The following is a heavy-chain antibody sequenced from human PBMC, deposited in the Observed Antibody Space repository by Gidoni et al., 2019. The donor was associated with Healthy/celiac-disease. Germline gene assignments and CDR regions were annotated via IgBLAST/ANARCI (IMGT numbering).Heavy chain of an antibody. CDR1: GFSLSTASLG. J-gene: IGHJ4*02. V-gene: IGHV2-26*01. CDR3: ARSPPNKYCGGDCFSFDY. D-gene: IGHD2-21*02. Sequence: QVTLKESGPVLVKPTETLTLPCPVSGFSLSTASLGVSWIRQPPGKAREWLAPSFSNDEKSYSTSLKSRLTISKDTSKSQVVLTMTNMDPVDTATYYCARSPPNKYCGGDCFSFDYWGQGTLVTVSS. CDR2: SFSNDEK.